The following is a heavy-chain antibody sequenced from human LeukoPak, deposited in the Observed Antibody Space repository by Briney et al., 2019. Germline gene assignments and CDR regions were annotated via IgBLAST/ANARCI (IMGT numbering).Heavy chain of an antibody. Sequence: SETLSLTCAVYGGSFSGYYWSWIRQPPGKGLEWIGEINHSGSTNYNPSLKSRVTISVDTSKNQFSLKLSSVTAADTAVYCCARGIAAAGRGCFDYWGQGTLVTVSS. J-gene: IGHJ4*02. CDR1: GGSFSGYY. CDR3: ARGIAAAGRGCFDY. V-gene: IGHV4-34*01. D-gene: IGHD6-13*01. CDR2: INHSGST.